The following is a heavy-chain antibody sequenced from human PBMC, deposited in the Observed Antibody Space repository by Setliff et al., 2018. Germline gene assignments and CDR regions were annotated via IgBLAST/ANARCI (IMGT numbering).Heavy chain of an antibody. CDR1: GYTFKTYG. Sequence: ASVKVSCKAPGYTFKTYGFTWVRQAPGQGLEWMGWISPYNGNTNSAQKFQGRVTMTTGTSTSTAYMELKSLRSDDTAVYYCARDLAGYDFWSGYSRGAYYYYYMDVWGKGTTVTVSS. CDR3: ARDLAGYDFWSGYSRGAYYYYYMDV. D-gene: IGHD3-3*01. CDR2: ISPYNGNT. J-gene: IGHJ6*03. V-gene: IGHV1-18*01.